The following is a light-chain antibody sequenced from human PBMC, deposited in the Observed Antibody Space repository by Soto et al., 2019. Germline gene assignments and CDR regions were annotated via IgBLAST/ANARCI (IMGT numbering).Light chain of an antibody. CDR2: EAS. J-gene: IGKJ2*01. V-gene: IGKV3-20*01. CDR1: QSVRGSY. Sequence: ELVLTQSPGTLSLSPGERVALSCRASQSVRGSYLAWYQQKPGQAPRLLIYEASRRAPGIPDRFSGSGSGTDFILTINKLEPEDLALYFCQQYASSQHTFGQGTKLEMK. CDR3: QQYASSQHT.